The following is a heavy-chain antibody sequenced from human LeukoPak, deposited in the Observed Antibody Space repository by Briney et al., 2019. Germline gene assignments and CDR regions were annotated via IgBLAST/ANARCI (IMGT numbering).Heavy chain of an antibody. CDR1: RYTFTSYA. Sequence: GASVKVSSKASRYTFTSYAMNWVRQAPLQGREWMGWINTNTGNPTYAQGFTGRFVFSLATSVSTAYLQISSLKAEDTAVYYCASGPPLFDPWGQGTLVAVSS. CDR2: INTNTGNP. CDR3: ASGPPLFDP. V-gene: IGHV7-4-1*02. J-gene: IGHJ5*02.